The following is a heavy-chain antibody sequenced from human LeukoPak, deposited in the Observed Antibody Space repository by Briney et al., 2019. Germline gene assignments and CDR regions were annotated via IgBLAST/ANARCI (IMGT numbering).Heavy chain of an antibody. CDR2: IKTKTDGGTT. CDR1: GFTFSDAW. CDR3: TTDRRYNSFY. Sequence: PGGSLRLSCAGSGFTFSDAWMSWVRRAPGKGLEWVGRIKTKTDGGTTDYAAPVKGRFTISRDDSQNTLYMEMNSLKTEDTAVYYCTTDRRYNSFYWGQGTLVTVSS. V-gene: IGHV3-15*01. D-gene: IGHD1-14*01. J-gene: IGHJ4*02.